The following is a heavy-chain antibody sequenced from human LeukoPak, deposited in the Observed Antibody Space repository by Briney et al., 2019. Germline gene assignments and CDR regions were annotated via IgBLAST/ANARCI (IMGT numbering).Heavy chain of an antibody. D-gene: IGHD3-3*01. CDR1: GFTFSIYW. V-gene: IGHV3-74*01. Sequence: GGSLRLSCAVSGFTFSIYWMHWVRQAPGKGLVWVSCINSNGSSTIYADSVKGRFTISRDNAKNTLYLQMNSLRAEDTAVYYCAPRYYDFWSGNKGAFDYWGQGTLVTVSS. CDR3: APRYYDFWSGNKGAFDY. CDR2: INSNGSST. J-gene: IGHJ4*02.